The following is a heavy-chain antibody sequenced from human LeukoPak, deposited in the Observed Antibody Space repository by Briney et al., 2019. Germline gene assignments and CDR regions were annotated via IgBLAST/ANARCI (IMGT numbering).Heavy chain of an antibody. V-gene: IGHV1-46*01. CDR1: GYTFTSYY. D-gene: IGHD3-3*01. CDR2: INPSGGST. CDR3: ARDRPFAAFGVVTRGPIDY. J-gene: IGHJ4*02. Sequence: GASVKVSCKASGYTFTSYYMHWVRQAPGQGLEWMGIINPSGGSTSYAQKFQGRVTMTRDTSTSTVYMELSSLRSEDTAVYYCARDRPFAAFGVVTRGPIDYWGQGTLVTVSS.